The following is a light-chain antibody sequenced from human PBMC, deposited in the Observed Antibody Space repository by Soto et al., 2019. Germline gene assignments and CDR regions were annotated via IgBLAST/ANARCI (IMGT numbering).Light chain of an antibody. V-gene: IGLV1-47*01. CDR1: SSNIGSNY. Sequence: QFVLTHPPSASGTPGQRVTTSCSGSSSNIGSNYVYWYQQLPGTAPKLLIYRNNQRHSGVHDRFSGSKSGSSPSLDISWLRSEDEADYYCAAWDDSLRALVFGGERKVTVL. CDR3: AAWDDSLRALV. J-gene: IGLJ2*01. CDR2: RNN.